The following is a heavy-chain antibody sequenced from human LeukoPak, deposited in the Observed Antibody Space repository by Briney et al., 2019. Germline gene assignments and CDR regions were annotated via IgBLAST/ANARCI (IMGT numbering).Heavy chain of an antibody. V-gene: IGHV4-4*02. J-gene: IGHJ4*02. Sequence: SETLSLTCAVSGGSISSNNWWSWVRQPPGKGLEWIGEIYHSGHTNYNPSLKSRVTISVDKSKNQLSLNLTSVTAADTAVYYCSRENGAFSPFGYWGQGILVTV. CDR3: SRENGAFSPFGY. CDR2: IYHSGHT. D-gene: IGHD2-8*01. CDR1: GGSISSNNW.